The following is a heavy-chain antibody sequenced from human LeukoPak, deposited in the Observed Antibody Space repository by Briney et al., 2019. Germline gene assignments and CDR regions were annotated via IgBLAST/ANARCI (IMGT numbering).Heavy chain of an antibody. CDR1: GYTFTGYY. CDR2: INPNSGVT. CDR3: ARVTIDSSGYYPYFFDY. V-gene: IGHV1-2*02. D-gene: IGHD3-22*01. Sequence: ASVKVSCKASGYTFTGYYMHWVRQAPGQGLEWMGWINPNSGVTNYAQEFQGRVTMTRDTSISTAYMELSRLRSDDTAVYYCARVTIDSSGYYPYFFDYWGQGTLVTVSS. J-gene: IGHJ4*02.